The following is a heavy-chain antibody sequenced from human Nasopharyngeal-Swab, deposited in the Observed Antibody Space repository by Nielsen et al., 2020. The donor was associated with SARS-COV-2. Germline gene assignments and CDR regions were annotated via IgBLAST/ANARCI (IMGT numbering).Heavy chain of an antibody. CDR2: INHSGST. Sequence: SETLSLTCAVSGGSFSGYYWSWIRQLPGKGLEWIGEINHSGSTNYNPSLKSRVTISVDTSKNQCSLKLSSVTAADTAVYYCARGEYSSGWGYYYYYGMDVWGQGTTVTVSS. J-gene: IGHJ6*02. D-gene: IGHD6-19*01. CDR1: GGSFSGYY. CDR3: ARGEYSSGWGYYYYYGMDV. V-gene: IGHV4-34*01.